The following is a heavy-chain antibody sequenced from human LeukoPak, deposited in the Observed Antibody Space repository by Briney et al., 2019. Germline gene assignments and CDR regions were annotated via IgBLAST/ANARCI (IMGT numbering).Heavy chain of an antibody. CDR1: GFTFRSYA. CDR3: AKSDAYDTTYYFDF. D-gene: IGHD3-22*01. V-gene: IGHV3-23*01. Sequence: AGSLRLSCVASGFTFRSYAMNWVRQAPGKGLEWVSTLSGGGGGTYYADSVKGRFTISRDNSKSTLYLQMKSLRAEDTAVYFCAKSDAYDTTYYFDFWGQGTLVTVSS. J-gene: IGHJ4*02. CDR2: LSGGGGGT.